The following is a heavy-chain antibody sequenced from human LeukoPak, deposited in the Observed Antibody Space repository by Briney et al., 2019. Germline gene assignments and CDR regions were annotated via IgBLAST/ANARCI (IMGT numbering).Heavy chain of an antibody. V-gene: IGHV3-23*01. CDR3: TKMIDYYGSGSYFDY. Sequence: GGSLRLSCAASGFTFSSYAMSWVRQAPGKGLEWVSAISGSGGSTYYADSVKGRFTTSRDNSKNTLYLQMNSLRAEDTAVYYCTKMIDYYGSGSYFDYWGQGTLVTVSS. D-gene: IGHD3-10*01. CDR1: GFTFSSYA. CDR2: ISGSGGST. J-gene: IGHJ4*02.